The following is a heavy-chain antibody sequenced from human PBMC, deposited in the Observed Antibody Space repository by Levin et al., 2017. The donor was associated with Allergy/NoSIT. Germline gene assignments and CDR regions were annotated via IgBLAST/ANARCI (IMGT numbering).Heavy chain of an antibody. CDR1: GDSIASTPLY. D-gene: IGHD1-7*01. CDR2: TYYSGTTS. CDR3: GREMELQGRGNWFYP. V-gene: IGHV4-39*02. Sequence: SQTLSLTCTVSGDSIASTPLYWGWIRQPPGKGLEWIGNTYYSGTTSHYNPSLKRRVTISVDTSKNQFSLSLTSVTAADTAVYYCGREMELQGRGNWFYPWGQGILVTVSS. J-gene: IGHJ5*02.